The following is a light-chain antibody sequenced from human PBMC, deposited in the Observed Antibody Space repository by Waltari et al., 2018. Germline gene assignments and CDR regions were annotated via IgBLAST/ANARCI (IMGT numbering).Light chain of an antibody. V-gene: IGLV1-44*01. CDR2: GNN. Sequence: QSVLTQPHSASGSTGQRVTISYSSNRTNIGTNTVNWYQQVPGPSPKLLIYGNNQRPSGVPDRFSGSKSGTSASLAISGLQSEDEADYYCATWDDYLRGVFGGGTKLTVL. CDR1: RTNIGTNT. CDR3: ATWDDYLRGV. J-gene: IGLJ3*02.